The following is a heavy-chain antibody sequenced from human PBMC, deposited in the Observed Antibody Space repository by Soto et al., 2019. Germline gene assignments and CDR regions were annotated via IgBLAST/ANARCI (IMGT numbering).Heavy chain of an antibody. CDR2: SSGSGGST. D-gene: IGHD2-2*01. V-gene: IGHV3-23*01. Sequence: EVQLWDSGGGLVEPGGSLRLSCAASGFSFSSYALSWVRQAPGQRLEWFSSSSGSGGSTYYAAPVKGRFSISRDNSKNTLYLQMNGLRAEETAVYYCAKDRLVVVPGDAEFDFWGQGTMVTVSS. CDR3: AKDRLVVVPGDAEFDF. J-gene: IGHJ3*01. CDR1: GFSFSSYA.